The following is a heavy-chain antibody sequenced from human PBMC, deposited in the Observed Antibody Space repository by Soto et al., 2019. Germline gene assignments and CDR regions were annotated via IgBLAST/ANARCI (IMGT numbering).Heavy chain of an antibody. V-gene: IGHV3-23*01. D-gene: IGHD2-2*01. J-gene: IGHJ4*02. CDR3: AKMALYQLQYFDY. CDR2: ISGSGGSI. CDR1: GFTSSSYA. Sequence: GESLKISCAASGFTSSSYAMSWVRQAPGKGLEWVSTISGSGGSIYYADSVKGRFTISRDNSKNTLYLQMNSLTAEDTAAYFCAKMALYQLQYFDYWGQGTLVTVSS.